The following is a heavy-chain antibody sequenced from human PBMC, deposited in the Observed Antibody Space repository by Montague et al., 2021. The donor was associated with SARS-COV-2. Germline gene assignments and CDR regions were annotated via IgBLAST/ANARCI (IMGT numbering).Heavy chain of an antibody. Sequence: SETLSLTCAVYGGSFSGYYWSWIRQPPGKGLEWIGGINHSGSTNYNPSLKSRVTISVDTSKNQFSLELSSVTAADTAVYYCARGSRQWLVRPPHYYYFDYWGQGTLVTVSS. CDR3: ARGSRQWLVRPPHYYYFDY. D-gene: IGHD6-19*01. CDR2: INHSGST. J-gene: IGHJ4*02. V-gene: IGHV4-34*01. CDR1: GGSFSGYY.